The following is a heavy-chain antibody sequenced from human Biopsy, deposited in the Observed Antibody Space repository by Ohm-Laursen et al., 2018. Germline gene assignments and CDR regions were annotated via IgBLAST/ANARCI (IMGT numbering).Heavy chain of an antibody. CDR1: GFTFDDHG. V-gene: IGHV3-9*01. Sequence: SLRLSCTAFGFTFDDHGMHWVRQPPGKGLAWVSGIRRNSAIIDYADSVRGRFTISRDNARRFLFLQMNNLKSEGTAFYYCARDRGEARYGMDVWGRGTTVTVSS. CDR2: IRRNSAII. J-gene: IGHJ6*02. CDR3: ARDRGEARYGMDV.